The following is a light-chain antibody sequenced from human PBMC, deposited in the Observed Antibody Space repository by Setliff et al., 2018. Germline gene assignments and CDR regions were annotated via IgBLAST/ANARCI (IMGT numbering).Light chain of an antibody. CDR2: EVT. CDR1: RSDVGAYDY. Sequence: SSISCSGTRSDVGAYDYVSWYQQHPGKAPKVLIYEVTNRPSGVSDRFSGSKSGNTASLSISGLQAEDEADYYCSSYTGSDTIVFGTGTKVTVL. J-gene: IGLJ1*01. V-gene: IGLV2-14*03. CDR3: SSYTGSDTIV.